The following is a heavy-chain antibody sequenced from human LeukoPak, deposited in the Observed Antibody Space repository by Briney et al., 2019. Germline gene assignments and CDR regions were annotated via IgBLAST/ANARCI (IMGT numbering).Heavy chain of an antibody. V-gene: IGHV1-18*01. Sequence: ASVKVSCKASGYTFTSYGISWVRQAPGQGLEWMGWISAYNGNTNYAQKLQGRVTMTTDTSTSTAYMELRSLRSDDTAVYYCARDNAYCSSTSCYKMGAFDIWGQGAMVTVSS. J-gene: IGHJ3*02. CDR1: GYTFTSYG. CDR3: ARDNAYCSSTSCYKMGAFDI. CDR2: ISAYNGNT. D-gene: IGHD2-2*02.